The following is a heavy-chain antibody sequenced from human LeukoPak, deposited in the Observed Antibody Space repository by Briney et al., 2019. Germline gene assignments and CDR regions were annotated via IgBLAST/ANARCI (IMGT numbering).Heavy chain of an antibody. CDR3: AREPPPSYSGGREYYFDY. CDR2: INPSGGST. D-gene: IGHD1-26*01. J-gene: IGHJ4*02. V-gene: IGHV1-46*01. CDR1: GYTFTSYY. Sequence: ASVKVSCKASGYTFTSYYIHLVRQAPGQGLEWMGIINPSGGSTSYAQKFRDRLPMTRDTSTSTLYMELSSLRSEDTAVYYCAREPPPSYSGGREYYFDYWGQGTLVTVSS.